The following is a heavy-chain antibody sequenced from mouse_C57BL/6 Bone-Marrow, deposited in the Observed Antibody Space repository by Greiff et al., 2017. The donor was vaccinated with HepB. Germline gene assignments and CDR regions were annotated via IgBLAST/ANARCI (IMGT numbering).Heavy chain of an antibody. D-gene: IGHD6-2*01. J-gene: IGHJ2*01. CDR2: IRNKANGYTT. Sequence: EVKLMESGGGLVQPGGSLSLSCAASGFTFTDYYMSWVRQPPGKALEWLGFIRNKANGYTTEYSASVKGRFTISRDNSQSILYLQMNALRAEDSATYYCARVSYFDYWGQGTTLTVSS. V-gene: IGHV7-3*01. CDR3: ARVSYFDY. CDR1: GFTFTDYY.